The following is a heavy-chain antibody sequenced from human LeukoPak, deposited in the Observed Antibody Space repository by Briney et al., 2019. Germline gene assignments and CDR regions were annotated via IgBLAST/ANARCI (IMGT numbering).Heavy chain of an antibody. J-gene: IGHJ6*03. CDR3: ATAMVRGKIHYNYMDV. CDR2: INHSGST. CDR1: GGSFSGYY. Sequence: PSETLSLTCAVYGGSFSGYYWSWIRQPPGKGLEWIGEINHSGSTNYNPSLKSRVTISVDTSKNQFSLKLSSVTAADTAVYYCATAMVRGKIHYNYMDVWGKGTTVSISS. D-gene: IGHD3-10*01. V-gene: IGHV4-34*01.